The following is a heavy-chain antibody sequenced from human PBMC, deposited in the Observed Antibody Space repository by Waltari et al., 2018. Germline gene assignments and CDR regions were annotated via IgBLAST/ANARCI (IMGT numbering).Heavy chain of an antibody. CDR1: GFTFSSYA. V-gene: IGHV3-64*07. Sequence: EVQLVESGGGLVQPGGSLRLSCAASGFTFSSYAMHWVRQAPGKGLEYVSAISSNGGSTYYADSVKSRFTISRDNSKNTLYLQMGSLRAEDMAVYYCAREDSSGWYDYYGMDVWGQGTTVTVSS. CDR2: ISSNGGST. D-gene: IGHD6-19*01. CDR3: AREDSSGWYDYYGMDV. J-gene: IGHJ6*02.